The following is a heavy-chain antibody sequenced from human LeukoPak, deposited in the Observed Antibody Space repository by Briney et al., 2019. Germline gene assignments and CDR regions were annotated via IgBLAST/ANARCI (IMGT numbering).Heavy chain of an antibody. D-gene: IGHD1-26*01. CDR2: ISSSSYT. CDR3: ARDSGSFDI. V-gene: IGHV3-11*06. Sequence: GGALRLSCAASGFTFSDYYMSLIRQAPGKGLEWVSYISSSSYTNYADSVQGRLTISRDNAKNSLYLQMNSLRAGDTSVYYRARDSGSFDIWGQGTMVTVSS. J-gene: IGHJ3*02. CDR1: GFTFSDYY.